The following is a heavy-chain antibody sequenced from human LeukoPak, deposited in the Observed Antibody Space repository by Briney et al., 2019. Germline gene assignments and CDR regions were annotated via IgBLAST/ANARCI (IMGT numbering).Heavy chain of an antibody. J-gene: IGHJ4*02. CDR3: ARAGVGGSYPKYYFDY. CDR2: INPNSGGT. CDR1: GYTFTGYY. D-gene: IGHD1-26*01. V-gene: IGHV1-2*02. Sequence: ASVKVSCKASGYTFTGYYMHWVRQAPGQGLEWMGWINPNSGGTNYAQKFQGRVTMTRDTSISTAYMELSRLRSDDTAVYYCARAGVGGSYPKYYFDYWGQGTLVTVSS.